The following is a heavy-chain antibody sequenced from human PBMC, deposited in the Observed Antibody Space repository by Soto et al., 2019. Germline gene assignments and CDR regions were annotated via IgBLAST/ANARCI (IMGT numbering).Heavy chain of an antibody. CDR3: ARKSVAARKDWFDP. CDR2: INHSGST. CDR1: GGSISSYY. D-gene: IGHD6-6*01. J-gene: IGHJ5*02. V-gene: IGHV4-34*01. Sequence: SETLSLTCTVSGGSISSYYWSWIRQPPGKGLEWIGEINHSGSTNYNPSLKSRVTISVDTSKNQFSLKLSSVTAADTAVYYCARKSVAARKDWFDPWGQGTLVTVSS.